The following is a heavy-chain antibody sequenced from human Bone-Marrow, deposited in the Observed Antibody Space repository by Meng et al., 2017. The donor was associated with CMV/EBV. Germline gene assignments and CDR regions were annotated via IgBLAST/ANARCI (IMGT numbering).Heavy chain of an antibody. D-gene: IGHD3-3*01. CDR3: AKDLNDGPFWAFDI. CDR2: ISWNSGSI. Sequence: SLKISCAASGFTFSSYAMHWVRQAPGKGLEWVSGISWNSGSIGYADSVKGRFTISRDNAKNSLYLQMNSLRAEDTALYYCAKDLNDGPFWAFDIWGQGTVVTVSS. CDR1: GFTFSSYA. V-gene: IGHV3-9*01. J-gene: IGHJ3*02.